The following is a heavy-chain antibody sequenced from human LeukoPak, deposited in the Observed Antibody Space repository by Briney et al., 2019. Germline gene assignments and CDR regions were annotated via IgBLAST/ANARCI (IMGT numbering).Heavy chain of an antibody. V-gene: IGHV4-61*01. CDR3: ARRLSGSYFRIDY. J-gene: IGHJ4*02. CDR1: GGSVSSGSYY. CDR2: IYYSGCT. D-gene: IGHD1-26*01. Sequence: PSETLSLTCTVSGGSVSSGSYYWSWIRQPPGKGLEWIGYIYYSGCTNYNPSLKSRVTISVDTSKNQFSLKLSSVTAADTAVYYCARRLSGSYFRIDYWGQGTLVTVSS.